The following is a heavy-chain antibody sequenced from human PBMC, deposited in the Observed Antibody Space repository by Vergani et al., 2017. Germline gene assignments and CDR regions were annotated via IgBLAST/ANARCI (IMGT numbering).Heavy chain of an antibody. CDR3: ARTGIFILQYLHWAL. D-gene: IGHD3/OR15-3a*01. V-gene: IGHV4-39*01. CDR1: GGSITSRRYY. CDR2: IYHSGGA. J-gene: IGHJ4*02. Sequence: QLHLQESGPGLVKPSETLSLTCTVSGGSITSRRYYWGWIRQPPGKGLEWIGNIYHSGGAYYNPSLKGRVTISVDTSKNQFSLEVTSVTAADTAIYFCARTGIFILQYLHWALGGQGTLVTVSS.